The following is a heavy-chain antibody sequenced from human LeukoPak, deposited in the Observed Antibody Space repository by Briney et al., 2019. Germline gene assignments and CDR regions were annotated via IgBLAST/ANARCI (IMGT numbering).Heavy chain of an antibody. J-gene: IGHJ4*02. V-gene: IGHV1-46*01. CDR1: GYNFTNYY. D-gene: IGHD4-23*01. CDR2: INPRSGST. Sequence: ASVRVSCKASGYNFTNYYMHWVRQAPGQGLEWMGIINPRSGSTSYAQKFQGRVTMTRDTSTSTVYMELSSLRSEDTAVYYCARVGGNSACDYWGQGTLVTVSS. CDR3: ARVGGNSACDY.